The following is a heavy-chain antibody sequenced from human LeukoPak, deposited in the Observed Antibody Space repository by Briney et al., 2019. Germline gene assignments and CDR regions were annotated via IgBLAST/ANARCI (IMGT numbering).Heavy chain of an antibody. Sequence: SETLSLTCAVYGGSFSGYYWSWIRQPPGKGLEWIGEINHSGSTNYNPSLKSRVTISVDTSKNQFSLKLSSATAADTAVYYCARGFPNYDFWSGYYLLGWFDPWGQGTLVTVSS. D-gene: IGHD3-3*01. CDR2: INHSGST. CDR3: ARGFPNYDFWSGYYLLGWFDP. V-gene: IGHV4-34*01. J-gene: IGHJ5*02. CDR1: GGSFSGYY.